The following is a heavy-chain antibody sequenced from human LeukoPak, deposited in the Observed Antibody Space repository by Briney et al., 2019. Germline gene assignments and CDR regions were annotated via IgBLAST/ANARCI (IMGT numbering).Heavy chain of an antibody. V-gene: IGHV3-48*01. J-gene: IGHJ4*02. D-gene: IGHD6-6*01. CDR3: ARQIVRGASDS. CDR2: ISGGTSTI. Sequence: PGGSLRLSCAASGFTFSTHSMNWVRQAPGKGLEGVSYISGGTSTIFYADSVKGRFTISRDNAKNSLYLQMYSLRAEDTALYYCARQIVRGASDSWGQGTLVTVSS. CDR1: GFTFSTHS.